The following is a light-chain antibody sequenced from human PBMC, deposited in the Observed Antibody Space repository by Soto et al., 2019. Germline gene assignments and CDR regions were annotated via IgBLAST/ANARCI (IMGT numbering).Light chain of an antibody. V-gene: IGLV1-51*01. Sequence: QSVVTQPPSVSAAPGQKVTISCSGSSSNIGNNYVSWYQHLPGTAPKLLIYDTNKRPSGIPDRFSGSKSGNTASLTVSGLQAGDEAIYYCSSYVTSNVVVFGGGTKLTVL. CDR2: DTN. CDR3: SSYVTSNVVV. CDR1: SSNIGNNY. J-gene: IGLJ2*01.